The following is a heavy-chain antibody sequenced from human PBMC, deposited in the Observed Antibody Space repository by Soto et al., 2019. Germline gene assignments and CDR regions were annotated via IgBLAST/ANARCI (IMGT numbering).Heavy chain of an antibody. CDR2: INPNSGGT. V-gene: IGHV1-2*02. CDR3: ARDPRIVVVTHDAFDI. CDR1: GYTFTGYY. D-gene: IGHD3-22*01. J-gene: IGHJ3*02. Sequence: GASVKVSCKASGYTFTGYYMHWVRQAPGQGLEWMGWINPNSGGTNYAQKFQGRVTMTRDTSISTAYMELSRLRSDDTAVYYCARDPRIVVVTHDAFDIWGQGTMVTVSS.